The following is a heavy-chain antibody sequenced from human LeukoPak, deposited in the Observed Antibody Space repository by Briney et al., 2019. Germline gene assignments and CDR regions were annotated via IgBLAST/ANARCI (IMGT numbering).Heavy chain of an antibody. CDR2: IYYRGRT. Sequence: SETLSLTCTVSGGSISSYYWIWIRQPPGKGLEWIGYIYYRGRTSYNPSLKSRVTISVDTSKNQFSLKLSSVTAADTAVYYCARVLGCSTTSCYAAYIDSWGQGTLVTVSS. V-gene: IGHV4-59*01. CDR3: ARVLGCSTTSCYAAYIDS. J-gene: IGHJ4*02. CDR1: GGSISSYY. D-gene: IGHD2-2*01.